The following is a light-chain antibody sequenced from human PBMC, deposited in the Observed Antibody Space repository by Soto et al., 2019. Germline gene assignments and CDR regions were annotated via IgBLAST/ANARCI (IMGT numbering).Light chain of an antibody. Sequence: DIQMTQSPSTLSASVGDRVTITCRASQSISSLLACYQQKPGKAPKLLIYDASSLESGVPSRFSGSGSGTEFTLTISSLQPDDFATYYCQQYNSYSGTFGQGTKVDI. CDR3: QQYNSYSGT. J-gene: IGKJ1*01. CDR1: QSISSL. CDR2: DAS. V-gene: IGKV1-5*01.